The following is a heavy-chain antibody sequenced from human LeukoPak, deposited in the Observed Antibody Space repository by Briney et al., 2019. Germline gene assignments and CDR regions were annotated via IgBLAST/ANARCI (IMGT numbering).Heavy chain of an antibody. V-gene: IGHV3-48*01. D-gene: IGHD3-10*01. CDR3: ARAAYGSGTAYYYYGMDV. J-gene: IGHJ6*02. Sequence: GGSLRLSCAASGFTFSSYSMNWVRQAPGKGLEWVSYISSRSSTIYYADSVKGRFTISRDISKNMLYLQMNSLRAEDTAVYYCARAAYGSGTAYYYYGMDVWGQGTTVTVSS. CDR1: GFTFSSYS. CDR2: ISSRSSTI.